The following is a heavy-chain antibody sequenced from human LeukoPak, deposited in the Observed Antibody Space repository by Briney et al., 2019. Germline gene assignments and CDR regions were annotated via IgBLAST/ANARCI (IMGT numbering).Heavy chain of an antibody. CDR2: TYYRSKWSN. J-gene: IGHJ4*02. CDR3: ARSSQWLAD. Sequence: SQTLSLTCAISGDSVSNKAAAWNWIRQSPSRGLEFLGRTYYRSKWSNNYAESVKSRISINADTSKNQFSLQLKSVTPEDSAIYFCARSSQWLADWGQGTLVTVSS. V-gene: IGHV6-1*01. D-gene: IGHD6-19*01. CDR1: GDSVSNKAAA.